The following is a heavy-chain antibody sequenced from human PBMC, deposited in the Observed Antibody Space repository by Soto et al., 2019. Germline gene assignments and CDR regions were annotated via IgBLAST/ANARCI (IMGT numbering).Heavy chain of an antibody. CDR1: GDSIKNYY. Sequence: SETLSLTCTFSGDSIKNYYWSWIRQPPGKGLEWIGYIYHSGSTSYNPSLKSRVSISLDTSKHQFSLKLSSVTAADTAVYYCAGGYSNRVNFDYWGQGILVTVSS. CDR3: AGGYSNRVNFDY. V-gene: IGHV4-59*01. CDR2: IYHSGST. D-gene: IGHD5-18*01. J-gene: IGHJ4*01.